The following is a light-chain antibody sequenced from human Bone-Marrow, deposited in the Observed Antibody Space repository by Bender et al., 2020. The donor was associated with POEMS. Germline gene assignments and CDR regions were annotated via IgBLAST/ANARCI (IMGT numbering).Light chain of an antibody. V-gene: IGLV1-44*01. CDR2: SSH. J-gene: IGLJ3*02. Sequence: QSVVTQPPSASGTPGQRVTISCSGGSSNIGAHAVNWYQHLPGTAPKLLIYSSHRRPSEVPDRFSGSRSGTSASLAISGLQSEDETDYYCAAWDDSLNGWVFGGGTKLTVL. CDR1: SSNIGAHA. CDR3: AAWDDSLNGWV.